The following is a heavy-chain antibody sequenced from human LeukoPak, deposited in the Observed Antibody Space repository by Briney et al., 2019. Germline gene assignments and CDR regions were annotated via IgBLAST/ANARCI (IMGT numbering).Heavy chain of an antibody. J-gene: IGHJ4*02. CDR3: ARDAYYDFWSGSHRLEMLIDY. V-gene: IGHV3-30*02. Sequence: GGSLRLSCAASGFTFSSYGMHWVRQATGKGLEWVAFIRYDGSNKYYADSVKGRFTISRDNAKNSLYLQMNSLRAEDTAVYYCARDAYYDFWSGSHRLEMLIDYWGQGTLVTVSS. D-gene: IGHD3-3*01. CDR2: IRYDGSNK. CDR1: GFTFSSYG.